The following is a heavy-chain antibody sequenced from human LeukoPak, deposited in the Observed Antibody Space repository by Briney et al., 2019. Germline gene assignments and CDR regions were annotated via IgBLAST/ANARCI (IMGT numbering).Heavy chain of an antibody. CDR1: GGSVTTTNW. CDR3: AREGGFYRPLDY. D-gene: IGHD3-3*01. Sequence: SETLSLTCDVSGGSVTTTNWWTWVRQPPGKGLEWIGEVHLDGRTNYNPSLKSRLIMSVDLSENHISLKLTSVTATDTAVYYCAREGGFYRPLDYSGQGTLVTVSS. V-gene: IGHV4-4*02. CDR2: VHLDGRT. J-gene: IGHJ4*02.